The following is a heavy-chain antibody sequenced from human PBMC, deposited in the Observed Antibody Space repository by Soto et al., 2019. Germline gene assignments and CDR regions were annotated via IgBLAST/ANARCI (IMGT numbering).Heavy chain of an antibody. Sequence: NPSETLSLTSIVSGESISSSSYSWGWIRQPPGKGLEWIGSIYYSGRTYYNPSFKSRVTISIDTSKNQLSLKLSSVTATDTAVYYCARQRTTVVTQAYFDHWGQGALVTVS. V-gene: IGHV4-39*01. D-gene: IGHD2-21*02. CDR1: GESISSSSYS. CDR2: IYYSGRT. CDR3: ARQRTTVVTQAYFDH. J-gene: IGHJ4*02.